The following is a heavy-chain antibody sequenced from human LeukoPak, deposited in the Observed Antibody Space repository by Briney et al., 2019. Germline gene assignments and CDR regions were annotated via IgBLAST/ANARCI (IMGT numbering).Heavy chain of an antibody. CDR1: GFTFDDYA. V-gene: IGHV3-9*03. D-gene: IGHD4-23*01. CDR2: ISWNSGSI. Sequence: PGGSLRLSCAASGFTFDDYAMHWVRQAPGKGLEWVSGISWNSGSIGYADSVKGRFTISRDNAKNSLYLQMNSLRAEDMALYYCARRGTVVTDDAFDIWGQGTMVTVSS. CDR3: ARRGTVVTDDAFDI. J-gene: IGHJ3*02.